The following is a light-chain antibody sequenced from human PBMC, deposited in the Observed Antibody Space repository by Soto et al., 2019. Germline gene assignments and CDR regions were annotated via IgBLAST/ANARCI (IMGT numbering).Light chain of an antibody. CDR2: AAS. CDR1: QVISTS. Sequence: DIQLTQSPSFLSPSIGESVTITCRASQVISTSLAWYQVKPGKAPKLLIYAASTLESGVPSRFSATVSGTEFSLTITSLQPEDFATYYYQQLFDSPITIGQGTRLEIK. V-gene: IGKV1-9*01. J-gene: IGKJ5*01. CDR3: QQLFDSPIT.